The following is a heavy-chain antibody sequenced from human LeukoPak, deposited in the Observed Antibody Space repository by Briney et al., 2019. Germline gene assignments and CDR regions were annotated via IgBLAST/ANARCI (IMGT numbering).Heavy chain of an antibody. CDR2: INTDGSIT. J-gene: IGHJ4*02. D-gene: IGHD3-16*01. Sequence: GGSLTLSCAASGFTFSSFWMHWVRQVPGKGLVWVSRINTDGSITTYADSVKGRFTISRDNAKNSLYLQMNSLRAEDTAVYYCAREWGFGGVSYYFDYWGQGTLVTVSS. V-gene: IGHV3-74*01. CDR1: GFTFSSFW. CDR3: AREWGFGGVSYYFDY.